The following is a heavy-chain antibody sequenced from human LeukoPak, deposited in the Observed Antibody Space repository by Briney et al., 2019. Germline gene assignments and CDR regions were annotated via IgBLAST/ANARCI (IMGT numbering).Heavy chain of an antibody. J-gene: IGHJ4*02. D-gene: IGHD3-22*01. CDR2: IRYDGSNK. Sequence: LSGGSLRLSCAASGFTFSSYGMHWVRQAPGKGLEWVAFIRYDGSNKYYADSVKGRFTISRDNSKNTLYLQMNSLRAEDTAVYYCAKDRGYYDSSGYPPVRTADYYFDYWGQGTLVTVSS. CDR3: AKDRGYYDSSGYPPVRTADYYFDY. CDR1: GFTFSSYG. V-gene: IGHV3-30*02.